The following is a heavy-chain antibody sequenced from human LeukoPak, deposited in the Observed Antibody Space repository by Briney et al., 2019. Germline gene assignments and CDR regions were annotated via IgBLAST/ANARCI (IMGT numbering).Heavy chain of an antibody. CDR2: IYYSGST. CDR3: ARESGITIFGVVIRHFDY. Sequence: SETLSLTCSVSGVSISSSSYYWGWIRQPPGKGLEWIGSIYYSGSTYYNPSLKSRVTISVDTSKNQFSLKLSSVTAADTAVYYCARESGITIFGVVIRHFDYWGQGTLVTVSS. V-gene: IGHV4-39*07. J-gene: IGHJ4*02. CDR1: GVSISSSSYY. D-gene: IGHD3-3*01.